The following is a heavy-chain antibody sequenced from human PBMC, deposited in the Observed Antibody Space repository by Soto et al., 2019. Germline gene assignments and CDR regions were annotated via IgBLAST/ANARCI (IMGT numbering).Heavy chain of an antibody. J-gene: IGHJ4*02. D-gene: IGHD6-19*01. CDR2: ISGSGDST. V-gene: IGHV3-23*01. CDR1: GFTFSTYA. CDR3: AKERSSGWSLDY. Sequence: EVQLLESGGGLVQPGGSLRLSCAASGFTFSTYAMTWVRQAPGKGLEWVSGISGSGDSTYYADSVKGRFTVSRDNSKNTLYLQMNSLRDEDTAVLYCAKERSSGWSLDYWGQGTLVTVSS.